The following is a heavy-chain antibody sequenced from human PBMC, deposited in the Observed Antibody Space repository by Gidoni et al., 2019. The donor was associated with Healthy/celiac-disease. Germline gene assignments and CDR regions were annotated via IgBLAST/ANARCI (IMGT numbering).Heavy chain of an antibody. CDR3: AKEDIWTGCDY. CDR2: ISWNSGSI. V-gene: IGHV3-9*01. CDR1: GFTFDDYA. J-gene: IGHJ4*02. D-gene: IGHD3-9*01. Sequence: EVQLVESGGGLVQPGRSLRLSCAASGFTFDDYAMHWVRQAPGKGLEWVSGISWNSGSIGYADSVKGRFTISRDNAKNSLYLQMNSLRAEDTALYYCAKEDIWTGCDYWGQGTLVTVSS.